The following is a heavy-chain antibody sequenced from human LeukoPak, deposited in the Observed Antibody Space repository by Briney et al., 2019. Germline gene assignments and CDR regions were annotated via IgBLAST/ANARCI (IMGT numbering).Heavy chain of an antibody. CDR1: GFTFSSYA. D-gene: IGHD2-21*01. V-gene: IGHV3-30-3*01. CDR3: ARVKSVFAYYFDY. CDR2: ISYDGSNK. J-gene: IGHJ4*02. Sequence: GGSLRLSCAASGFTFSSYAMHWVRQAPGKGLEGVAVISYDGSNKYYADSVKGRFTISRDNSKNTLYLQMNSLRAEDTAVYYCARVKSVFAYYFDYWGQGTLVTVSS.